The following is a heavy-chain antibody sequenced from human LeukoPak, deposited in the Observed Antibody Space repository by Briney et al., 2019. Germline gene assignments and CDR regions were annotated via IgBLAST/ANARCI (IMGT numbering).Heavy chain of an antibody. CDR3: ARVVSYYGSSYRLLDL. V-gene: IGHV3-23*01. D-gene: IGHD3-10*01. CDR1: GFTFATYA. Sequence: GGSLRLSCAASGFTFATYAMSWVRQPPGKGLEWVSSISGSADITYYADSVKGRFTISRDNSKNTMYLQMDSLRAEDTAVYYCARVVSYYGSSYRLLDLWGRGTLVTVSS. CDR2: ISGSADIT. J-gene: IGHJ2*01.